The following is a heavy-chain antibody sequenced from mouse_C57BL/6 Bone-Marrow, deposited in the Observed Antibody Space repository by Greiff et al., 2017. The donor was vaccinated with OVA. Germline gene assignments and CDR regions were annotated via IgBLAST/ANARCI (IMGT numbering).Heavy chain of an antibody. Sequence: VQLQQPGAELVKPGASVKMSCKASGYTFTSYWITWVKQRPGQGLEWIGDIYPGSGSTNYNEKFKSKATLTVDTSSSTAYMQRSSLTSEDSAVYYCARSVLPLYAMDYWGQGTSVTVSS. J-gene: IGHJ4*01. CDR3: ARSVLPLYAMDY. D-gene: IGHD1-1*01. V-gene: IGHV1-55*01. CDR1: GYTFTSYW. CDR2: IYPGSGST.